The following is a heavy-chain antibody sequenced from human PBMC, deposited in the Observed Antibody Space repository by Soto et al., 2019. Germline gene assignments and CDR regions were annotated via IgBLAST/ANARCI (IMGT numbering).Heavy chain of an antibody. CDR1: GDSISGSLYY. J-gene: IGHJ4*02. D-gene: IGHD2-2*01. CDR2: IYYRGST. CDR3: ARHLHPTTGYCPSTSCYHFDY. V-gene: IGHV4-39*01. Sequence: PSETLSLTCTVSGDSISGSLYYWGWVRHPPGKGLEWIGSIYYRGSTYYSPSLKSRVTISVDTSKNQFSLKLSSVTAADTAVYYCARHLHPTTGYCPSTSCYHFDYWGQGTLVTVSS.